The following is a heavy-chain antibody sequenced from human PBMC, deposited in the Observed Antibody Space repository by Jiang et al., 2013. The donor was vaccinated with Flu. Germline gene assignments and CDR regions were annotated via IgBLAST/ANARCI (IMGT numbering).Heavy chain of an antibody. V-gene: IGHV3-7*04. J-gene: IGHJ4*02. CDR2: IRQDGSEK. D-gene: IGHD3-10*02. Sequence: GSLRLSCAASGFTFRNYWMSWVRQAPGKGLEWVANIRQDGSEKYYVDSVKGRFTISRDNAKNSLYLQMNSLRAEDTAVYYCARDHVPSNYWGQGTQVTVS. CDR3: ARDHVPSNY. CDR1: GFTFRNYW.